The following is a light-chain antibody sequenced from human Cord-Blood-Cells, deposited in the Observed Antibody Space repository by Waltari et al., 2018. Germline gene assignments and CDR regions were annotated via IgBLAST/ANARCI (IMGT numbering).Light chain of an antibody. CDR2: RNN. CDR1: RPNIGSNS. CDR3: AAWDDSLSGRV. Sequence: QSVLTQPPSASGTPGQRVTISCSGSRPNIGSNSVYWYQQPPGTAPKLLIYRNNQRPSGVPDRFSGSKSGTSASLAISGLRSEDEADYYCAAWDDSLSGRVFGGGTKLTVL. J-gene: IGLJ3*02. V-gene: IGLV1-47*01.